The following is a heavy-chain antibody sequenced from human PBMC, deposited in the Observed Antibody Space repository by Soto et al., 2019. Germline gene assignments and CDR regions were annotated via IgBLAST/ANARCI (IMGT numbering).Heavy chain of an antibody. V-gene: IGHV4-4*07. CDR3: ARDRGDYGSADY. J-gene: IGHJ4*02. CDR1: CGSNPIYY. D-gene: IGHD3-10*01. CDR2: IYTSGST. Sequence: SETLSLPCSVSCGSNPIYYWRWIRQPAGKGLEWIGRIYTSGSTNYNPSLKSRVTMSVDTSKNQFSLKLRSVTAADTAVYYCARDRGDYGSADYWGQGTLVTVS.